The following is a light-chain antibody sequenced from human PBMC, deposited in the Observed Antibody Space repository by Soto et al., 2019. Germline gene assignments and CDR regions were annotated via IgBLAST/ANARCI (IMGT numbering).Light chain of an antibody. Sequence: NFMLTQPHSVSESPGKTVTISCTRSSGSIASNYVQWYQQRPGSAPTTVIYEDNQRPSGVPDRFSGSIDSSSNSASLTISGLKTEDEADYYCQSSIGVFGGGTQLTVL. CDR3: QSSIGV. J-gene: IGLJ2*01. CDR1: SGSIASNY. CDR2: EDN. V-gene: IGLV6-57*03.